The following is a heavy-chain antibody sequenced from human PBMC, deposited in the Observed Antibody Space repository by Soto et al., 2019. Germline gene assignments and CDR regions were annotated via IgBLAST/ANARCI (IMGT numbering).Heavy chain of an antibody. D-gene: IGHD3-3*01. J-gene: IGHJ4*02. CDR3: ARTDNVGYYPH. V-gene: IGHV4-38-2*01. CDR1: GASINGIYH. Sequence: PSETLSLTCAVSGASINGIYHLAWIRKPPGRGLXXIXSIXXXXXTXXTPSLRSRVTISVDTSKNQFSLRLSSVTAADSAVYYCARTDNVGYYPHCGQVNLITVS. CDR2: IXXXXXT.